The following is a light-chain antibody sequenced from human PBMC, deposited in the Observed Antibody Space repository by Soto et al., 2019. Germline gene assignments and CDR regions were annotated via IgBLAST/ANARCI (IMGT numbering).Light chain of an antibody. V-gene: IGKV1-5*03. CDR1: QTISSG. CDR3: QHYNSYSEA. Sequence: DTQMTQSPSTLSASVGDRVTITCRASQTISSGLAWYQQKPGKAPKLLIYKASTLKSGVPSRFSGSGSGTEFTLTISSLQPDDFATNYCQHYNSYSEAFDQGTKV. CDR2: KAS. J-gene: IGKJ1*01.